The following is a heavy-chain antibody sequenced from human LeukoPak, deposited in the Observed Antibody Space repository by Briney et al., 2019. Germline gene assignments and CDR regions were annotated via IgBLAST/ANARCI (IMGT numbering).Heavy chain of an antibody. CDR1: GYTFTSYD. CDR3: ARVKSGTMRVDY. V-gene: IGHV1-8*03. CDR2: MNPNSGNT. J-gene: IGHJ4*02. Sequence: ASVKVSCKASGYTFTSYDINWVRQATGQGLEWMGWMNPNSGNTGYAQKFQGRVTITRNTSISTAYMELSSLRSEDTAVYYCARVKSGTMRVDYWGQGALVTVSS. D-gene: IGHD1-7*01.